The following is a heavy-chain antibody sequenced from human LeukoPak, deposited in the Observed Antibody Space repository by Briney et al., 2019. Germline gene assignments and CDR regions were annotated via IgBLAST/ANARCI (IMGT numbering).Heavy chain of an antibody. D-gene: IGHD3-22*01. CDR2: ISGSGGST. J-gene: IGHJ4*02. V-gene: IGHV3-23*01. CDR3: AKTRSNYYDSSGYFDY. Sequence: GGSLRLSCAASGFRFSSYAMSWVRQAPGKGLEWVSAISGSGGSTYYADSVKGRFTISRDNSKNTLYLQMNSLRAEDTAVYYCAKTRSNYYDSSGYFDYWGQGTLVTVSS. CDR1: GFRFSSYA.